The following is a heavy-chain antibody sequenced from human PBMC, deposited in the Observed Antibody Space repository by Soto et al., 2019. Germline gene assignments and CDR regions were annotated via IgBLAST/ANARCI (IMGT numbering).Heavy chain of an antibody. CDR1: GYTFTRYG. D-gene: IGHD3-16*01. V-gene: IGHV1-18*01. Sequence: QDQLVQSGAEVKNPGASVKVSCKASGYTFTRYGIGWARQAPGQGLEWMGWINTYNGNTNYAQNVQGRVTLTTDTSTSTAYMELRSLRSNDTAIYYCAMVDDYVTPSPQDVWGQGTTVIVSS. J-gene: IGHJ6*02. CDR2: INTYNGNT. CDR3: AMVDDYVTPSPQDV.